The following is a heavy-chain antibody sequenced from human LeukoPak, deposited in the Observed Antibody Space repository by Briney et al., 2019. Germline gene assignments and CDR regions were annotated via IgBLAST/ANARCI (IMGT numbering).Heavy chain of an antibody. CDR3: GARPGEVAVPYDY. V-gene: IGHV3-23*01. Sequence: PGGSLRLSCAASGFTFSTYAMTWVRQAPGKGLEWVSVISGSGGFTYYADSVKGWFTISRDNSKNTLYLQMHSLRAEDTAVYYCGARPGEVAVPYDYWGQGTLVTVSS. J-gene: IGHJ4*02. CDR2: ISGSGGFT. D-gene: IGHD2-15*01. CDR1: GFTFSTYA.